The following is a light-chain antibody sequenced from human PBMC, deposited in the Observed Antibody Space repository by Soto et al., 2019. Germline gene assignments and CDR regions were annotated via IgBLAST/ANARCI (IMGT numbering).Light chain of an antibody. CDR1: QSVRSSY. Sequence: EIVLTQSPGTLSLSPGERTTLSCRASQSVRSSYLAWYQQKPGQAPRLLIYGASSRATGIPDRFSGSWSGTEFTLTISSLEPEDFAVYYCQQYGSSPPVTFGGGTKVDIK. CDR3: QQYGSSPPVT. V-gene: IGKV3-20*01. J-gene: IGKJ4*01. CDR2: GAS.